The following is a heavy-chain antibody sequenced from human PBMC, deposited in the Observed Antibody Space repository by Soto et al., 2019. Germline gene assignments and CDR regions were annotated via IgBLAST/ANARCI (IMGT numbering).Heavy chain of an antibody. CDR1: GGSISSYY. Sequence: SETLSRTCTVSGGSISSYYWSWIRQPPGKGLEWIGYIYYSGSTNYNPSLKSRITISVDTSKNQVSLKLSSVTAADTAVYYCARTNFIAGALDIWGLGTMVTVSS. J-gene: IGHJ3*02. V-gene: IGHV4-59*01. CDR2: IYYSGST. CDR3: ARTNFIAGALDI. D-gene: IGHD6-13*01.